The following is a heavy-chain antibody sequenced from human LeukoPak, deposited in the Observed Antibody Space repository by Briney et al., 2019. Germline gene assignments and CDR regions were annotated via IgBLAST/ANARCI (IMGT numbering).Heavy chain of an antibody. Sequence: PSETLSLTCTVSGGSISSYYWSWIRQPAGKGLESIGHIYTSGSTTYNPSLKSRVTISGDTSENQFSLRLSSVTAADTAVYYCARASYSYDISGWVPFDYWGQGTLVTVSS. J-gene: IGHJ4*02. D-gene: IGHD3-22*01. CDR1: GGSISSYY. CDR2: IYTSGST. CDR3: ARASYSYDISGWVPFDY. V-gene: IGHV4-4*07.